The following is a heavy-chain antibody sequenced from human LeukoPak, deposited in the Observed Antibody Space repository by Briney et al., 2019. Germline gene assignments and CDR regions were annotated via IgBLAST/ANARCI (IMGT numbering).Heavy chain of an antibody. CDR3: ARTDGDLYYFDY. CDR1: GGSISSGGYS. Sequence: KASETLSLTCAVSGGSISSGGYSWSWLRQPPGKGLEWLGYIYHSGSTYYNPSLRSRVTISVDRSKKQFSLKLSSVTAAAAAVYYCARTDGDLYYFDYWGQGTLVTVSS. D-gene: IGHD4-17*01. V-gene: IGHV4-30-2*01. J-gene: IGHJ4*02. CDR2: IYHSGST.